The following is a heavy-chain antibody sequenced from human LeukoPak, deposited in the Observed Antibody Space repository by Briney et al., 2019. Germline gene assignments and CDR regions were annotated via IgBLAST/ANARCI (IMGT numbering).Heavy chain of an antibody. D-gene: IGHD6-13*01. V-gene: IGHV3-64*04. CDR3: AKDITAAGGYFFDY. Sequence: GGSLRLSCSASGFTFSTYAMHWVRQAPGKGLEYVSSITNTGGSTFYADSVKGRFTISRDNTKNTLYLQMNSLRAEDTAVYYCAKDITAAGGYFFDYWGQGTLVTVSS. J-gene: IGHJ4*02. CDR1: GFTFSTYA. CDR2: ITNTGGST.